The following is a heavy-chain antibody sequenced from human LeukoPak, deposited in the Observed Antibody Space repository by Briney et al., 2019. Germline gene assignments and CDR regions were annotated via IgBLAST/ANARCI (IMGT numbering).Heavy chain of an antibody. CDR3: PKDLGGSATTV. D-gene: IGHD2-2*01. CDR2: ISWSGDRM. CDR1: GFTFEDHV. J-gene: IGHJ4*02. V-gene: IGHV3-9*01. Sequence: PGRSLRLSCAASGFTFEDHVMHWVRQAPGKGLEWVSSISWSGDRMGYADAVKGRFTISRANAKNSLFLQMNSLRVEDTALYYCPKDLGGSATTVWGQGTLVTVSS.